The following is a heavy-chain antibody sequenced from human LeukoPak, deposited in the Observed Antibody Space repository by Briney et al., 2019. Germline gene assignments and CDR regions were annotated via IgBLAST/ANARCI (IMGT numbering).Heavy chain of an antibody. D-gene: IGHD6-19*01. Sequence: ASVKVSFKASGYTFTSYDINWVRQATGQGLEWMGWMNPNSGNTGYAQKFQGRVTMTRNTSISTAYMELSSLRSEDTAVYYCARQQWLVKSYNWFDPWGQGTLVTVSS. CDR2: MNPNSGNT. V-gene: IGHV1-8*01. J-gene: IGHJ5*02. CDR1: GYTFTSYD. CDR3: ARQQWLVKSYNWFDP.